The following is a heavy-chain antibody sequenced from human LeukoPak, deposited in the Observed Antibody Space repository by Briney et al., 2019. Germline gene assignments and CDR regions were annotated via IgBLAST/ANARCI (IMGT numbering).Heavy chain of an antibody. CDR3: ARGLIGSYYNFDY. CDR2: FNPSGGST. V-gene: IGHV1-46*01. Sequence: ASVKVSCKASGYTFTFTSYFMHWVRQAPGQGLEWMGIFNPSGGSTTYAQRFQDRVTMTSDTSTSTVYMELSGLRSEDTAVYYCARGLIGSYYNFDYWGQGTLVTVSS. CDR1: GYTFTFTSYF. J-gene: IGHJ4*02. D-gene: IGHD1-26*01.